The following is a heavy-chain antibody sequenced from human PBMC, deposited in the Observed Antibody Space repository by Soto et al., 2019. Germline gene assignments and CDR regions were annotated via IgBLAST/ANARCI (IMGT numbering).Heavy chain of an antibody. Sequence: GGSLRLSCAASGFTFSSYGMHWVRQAPGKGLEWVAVIWYDGSNKYYADSVKGRFTISRDNSKNTLYLQMNSLRAEDTAVYYCARDDESYDSRGYLVPTDYWGQGTLVTVSS. D-gene: IGHD3-22*01. V-gene: IGHV3-33*01. CDR3: ARDDESYDSRGYLVPTDY. CDR1: GFTFSSYG. J-gene: IGHJ4*02. CDR2: IWYDGSNK.